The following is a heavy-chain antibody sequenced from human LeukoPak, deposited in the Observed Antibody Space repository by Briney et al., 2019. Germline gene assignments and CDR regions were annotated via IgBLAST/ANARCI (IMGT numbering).Heavy chain of an antibody. D-gene: IGHD3-22*01. CDR3: AKVGDSWDFDY. V-gene: IGHV3-30*18. J-gene: IGHJ4*02. Sequence: GGSLRLSCAASGFTFSSYAMHWVRQAPGKGLEWVALISYDGSNEYYADSVKGRFTVSRGNSKNTLYLQMNGLRTEDTAVYYCAKVGDSWDFDYWGQGTLVSVSS. CDR2: ISYDGSNE. CDR1: GFTFSSYA.